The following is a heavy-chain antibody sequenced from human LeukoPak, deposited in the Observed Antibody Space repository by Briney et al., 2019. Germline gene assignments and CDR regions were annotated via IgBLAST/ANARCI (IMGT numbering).Heavy chain of an antibody. CDR2: MRPNSGET. CDR3: ARGYCSGGGCYTAEYLPH. V-gene: IGHV1-8*02. J-gene: IGHJ1*01. D-gene: IGHD2-15*01. Sequence: ASVKVSCKASGYTFTNFEINWVRQVAGQGLEWMGWMRPNSGETDNVQKYQGRVTMTRDISTSTAYMELTGLRSDDTAVYFCARGYCSGGGCYTAEYLPHWGQGTLVTVSS. CDR1: GYTFTNFE.